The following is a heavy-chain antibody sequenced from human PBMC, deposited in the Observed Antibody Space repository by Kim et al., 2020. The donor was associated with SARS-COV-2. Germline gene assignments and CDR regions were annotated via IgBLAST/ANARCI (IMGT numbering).Heavy chain of an antibody. Sequence: ASVKVSCKASGYTFTSYAMHWVRQAPGQRLEWMGWINAGTGNTKYSQKFQGRVTITRDTSASTAYMELSSLRSEDTAVYYCARDRPCSSTSCHAGPYNWFDPWGQGTLVTVSS. V-gene: IGHV1-3*01. CDR3: ARDRPCSSTSCHAGPYNWFDP. CDR2: INAGTGNT. J-gene: IGHJ5*02. CDR1: GYTFTSYA. D-gene: IGHD2-2*01.